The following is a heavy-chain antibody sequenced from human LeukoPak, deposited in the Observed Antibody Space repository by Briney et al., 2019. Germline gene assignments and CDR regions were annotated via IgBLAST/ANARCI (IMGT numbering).Heavy chain of an antibody. CDR2: IYYSGTT. D-gene: IGHD6-6*01. CDR3: ARVPLLSSRGPHFDY. CDR1: GGSISSSTYY. J-gene: IGHJ4*02. V-gene: IGHV4-39*07. Sequence: PSETLSLTCIVSGGSISSSTYYWAWIRQPPGKGLEWIGSIYYSGTTYYNPSLKSRVTISVDTSKNQFSLKLSSVTAADTAVYYCARVPLLSSRGPHFDYWGQGTLVTVSS.